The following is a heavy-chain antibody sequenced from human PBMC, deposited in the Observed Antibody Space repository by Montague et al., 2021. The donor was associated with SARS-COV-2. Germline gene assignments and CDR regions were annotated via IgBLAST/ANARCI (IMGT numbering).Heavy chain of an antibody. V-gene: IGHV4-31*03. CDR1: GGSITSGGYY. J-gene: IGHJ2*01. CDR2: IYHTGST. D-gene: IGHD2-21*01. CDR3: ARDRGWGSRGAGYIDL. Sequence: TLSLTCTVSGGSITSGGYYWTWIRQHPGKGLEWIGYIYHTGSTYYNPSLQSRLTTSVDTSKNEFSLTLTSVTAADTAIYYCARDRGWGSRGAGYIDLWGRGTLVTVSS.